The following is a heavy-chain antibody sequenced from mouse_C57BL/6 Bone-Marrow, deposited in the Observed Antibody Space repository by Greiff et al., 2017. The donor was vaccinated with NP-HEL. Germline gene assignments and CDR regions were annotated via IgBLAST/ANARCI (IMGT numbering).Heavy chain of an antibody. CDR2: IDPSDSYT. D-gene: IGHD1-3*01. CDR1: GYTFTSYW. J-gene: IGHJ2*01. CDR3: ARYKGY. V-gene: IGHV1-69*01. Sequence: QVQLKQPGAELVMPGASVKLSCKASGYTFTSYWMHWVKQRPGQGLEWIGEIDPSDSYTNYNQKFKGKSTLTVDKSSSTAYMQLSSLTSEDSAVYDCARYKGYWGQGTTLTVSS.